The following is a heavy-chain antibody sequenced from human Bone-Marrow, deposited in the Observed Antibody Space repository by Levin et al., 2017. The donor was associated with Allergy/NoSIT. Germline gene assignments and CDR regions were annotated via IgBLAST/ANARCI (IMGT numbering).Heavy chain of an antibody. D-gene: IGHD1-26*01. CDR3: ARKMRSGSYYFDS. J-gene: IGHJ4*02. V-gene: IGHV4-59*01. Sequence: SETLSLTCTVSGGSISSYYWSWIRQPPGKGLEWIGYIYYSGNTNYNPSLKSRVTISVDTSKNQFSLKLSSVTAADTAVYYCARKMRSGSYYFDSWGQGTLVTVSS. CDR2: IYYSGNT. CDR1: GGSISSYY.